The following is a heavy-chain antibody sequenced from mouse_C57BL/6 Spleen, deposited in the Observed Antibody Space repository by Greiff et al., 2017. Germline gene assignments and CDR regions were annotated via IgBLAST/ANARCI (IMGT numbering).Heavy chain of an antibody. Sequence: QVQLQQSGAELARPGASVKMSCKASGYTFTSYTMHWVKQRPGQGLEWIGYINPSSGYTKYNQKFKGKSTLTVDKSSSTAYMQLSSLTSEDSAVYYCARRAYYAMDYWGQGTSVTVSS. V-gene: IGHV1-4*01. CDR1: GYTFTSYT. CDR3: ARRAYYAMDY. J-gene: IGHJ4*01. CDR2: INPSSGYT.